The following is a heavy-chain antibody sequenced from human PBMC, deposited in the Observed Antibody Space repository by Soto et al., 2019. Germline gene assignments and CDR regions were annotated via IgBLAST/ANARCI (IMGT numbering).Heavy chain of an antibody. J-gene: IGHJ6*02. V-gene: IGHV4-34*01. Sequence: PSETLSLTCAVYGGSFSGYYWSWIRQPPGKGLEWIGEINHIGSTNYNPSLKSRVTISVDTSKNQFSLKLSSVTAADTAVYYCARGRGSGSYGPYYYYGMDVWGQGTTVTVSS. CDR2: INHIGST. D-gene: IGHD3-10*01. CDR3: ARGRGSGSYGPYYYYGMDV. CDR1: GGSFSGYY.